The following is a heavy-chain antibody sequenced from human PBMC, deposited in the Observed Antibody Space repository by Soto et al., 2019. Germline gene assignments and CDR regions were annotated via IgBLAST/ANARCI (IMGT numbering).Heavy chain of an antibody. CDR2: IYYSGST. CDR1: GGSVSSGSYY. V-gene: IGHV4-61*01. D-gene: IGHD5-18*01. Sequence: SETLSLTCTVSGGSVSSGSYYWSWIRQPPGKGLEWIGYIYYSGSTNYNPSLKSRVTISVDTSKNQFSLKLSSVTAADTAVYYFARVRYSDGSRVFDYWGQGTLVAVSS. CDR3: ARVRYSDGSRVFDY. J-gene: IGHJ4*02.